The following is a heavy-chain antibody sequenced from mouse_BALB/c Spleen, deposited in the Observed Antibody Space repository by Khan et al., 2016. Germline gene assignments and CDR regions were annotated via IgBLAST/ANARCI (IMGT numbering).Heavy chain of an antibody. D-gene: IGHD1-1*01. CDR2: ISSGGSYT. CDR1: GFDFSTYH. J-gene: IGHJ2*02. Sequence: EVELVESGGGLVKPGGSLKLSCAASGFDFSTYHMSWVRQTPEKRLEWVATISSGGSYTFYPVSVKGRFTISRNNARDTLYLQMSSLRSEVTALYYCSIVYYYGSSSFYFDYWGQGTSLTVSS. V-gene: IGHV5-9*02. CDR3: SIVYYYGSSSFYFDY.